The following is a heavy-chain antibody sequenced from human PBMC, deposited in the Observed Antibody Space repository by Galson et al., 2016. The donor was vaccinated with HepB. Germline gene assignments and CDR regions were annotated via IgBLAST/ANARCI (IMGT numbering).Heavy chain of an antibody. J-gene: IGHJ6*02. V-gene: IGHV3-48*02. Sequence: SLRLSCAASGFTFSTYSMTWVRQAPGKGLEWISYISSSSSNSFYADSVKGRFTISRDNSQNSLYLKMSSLTDDDTAVYYCARGEIGTLPYYYVGMDVWGQGTTVTVSS. CDR1: GFTFSTYS. CDR3: ARGEIGTLPYYYVGMDV. D-gene: IGHD1-1*01. CDR2: ISSSSSNS.